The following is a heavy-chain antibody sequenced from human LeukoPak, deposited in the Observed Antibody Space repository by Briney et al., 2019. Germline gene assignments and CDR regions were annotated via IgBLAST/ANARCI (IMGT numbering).Heavy chain of an antibody. J-gene: IGHJ4*02. D-gene: IGHD5-18*01. CDR1: GYTFTGYY. CDR2: INPNSGGT. Sequence: RWASVKVSCKASGYTFTGYYMHWVRQAPGQGLEWMGWINPNSGGTNYAQKFQGRVTMTRDTSISTAYMELSRLRSDDTAVYYCARVVRYSYGTVDYWGQGTLVTVSS. V-gene: IGHV1-2*02. CDR3: ARVVRYSYGTVDY.